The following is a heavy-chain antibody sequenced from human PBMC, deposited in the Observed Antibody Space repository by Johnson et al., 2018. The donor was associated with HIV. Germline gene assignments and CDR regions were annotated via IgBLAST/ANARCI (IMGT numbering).Heavy chain of an antibody. J-gene: IGHJ3*02. CDR1: GFTFSSYG. Sequence: QVQLVESGGGVVQPGRSLRLSCAASGFTFSSYGMHWVRQAPGKGLEWVSVIFSDNSTDYADSVKGRFIISRDRSKNTLYLHMSSLRVEDTAVYYCATDTGSGFDSFDTWGQGTMVTVSS. V-gene: IGHV3-NL1*01. CDR3: ATDTGSGFDSFDT. CDR2: IFSDNST. D-gene: IGHD3-3*01.